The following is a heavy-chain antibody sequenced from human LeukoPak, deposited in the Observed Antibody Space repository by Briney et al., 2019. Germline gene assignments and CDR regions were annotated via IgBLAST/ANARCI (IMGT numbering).Heavy chain of an antibody. CDR1: GDSISSSSCY. J-gene: IGHJ4*02. D-gene: IGHD2-15*01. CDR3: ARDSPPAYCSSGSCYFDS. Sequence: SETLSLTCTVAGDSISSSSCYWGWIRQSPGEGLEWIGGIYYNGKTYSNPSLKSRVSISVDTSKSHFSLKLSSVSAADTAVYYCARDSPPAYCSSGSCYFDSWGQGTLVTVSS. V-gene: IGHV4-39*02. CDR2: IYYNGKT.